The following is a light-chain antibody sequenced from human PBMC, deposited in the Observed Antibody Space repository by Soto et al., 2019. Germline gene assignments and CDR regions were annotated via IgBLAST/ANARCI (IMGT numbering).Light chain of an antibody. CDR3: ATWDGGLSGRFV. CDR2: TTN. CDR1: NSNIGSDI. Sequence: QSVLTQPPSASATPGQRATISCCGSNSNIGSDIVNCYQLLPGAAPEVLINTTNQRPSGVPERFSGSKSGTSASLAISGLQSEDEANSACATWDGGLSGRFVLGSGTKVTV. V-gene: IGLV1-44*01. J-gene: IGLJ1*01.